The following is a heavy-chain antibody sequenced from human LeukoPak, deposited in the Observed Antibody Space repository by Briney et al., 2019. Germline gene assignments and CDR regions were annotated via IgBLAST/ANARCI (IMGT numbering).Heavy chain of an antibody. D-gene: IGHD5-18*01. CDR1: GFTVSSNY. CDR3: IYGYTLDF. Sequence: GGSLRLPCAASGFTVSSNYMNWVRQAPGKGLDWVSVIYSGGSTNYADSVKGRFTISRDNSKNTLYLQMNSLRAEDTAVYYCIYGYTLDFWGQGTLVTVSS. CDR2: IYSGGST. V-gene: IGHV3-53*01. J-gene: IGHJ4*02.